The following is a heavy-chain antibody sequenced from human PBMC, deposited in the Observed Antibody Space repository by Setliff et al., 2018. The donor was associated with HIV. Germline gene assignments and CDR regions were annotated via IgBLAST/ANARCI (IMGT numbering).Heavy chain of an antibody. V-gene: IGHV4-39*01. CDR1: SGSISSTSTY. J-gene: IGHJ2*01. Sequence: SETLSLTCSVSSGSISSTSTYWVWIRQPTGQGLEWIVSVSDSGTTNYTPSLKSRVTISVDTSKFQLYLQLNTTTAADTALCDCASHRYNWYFDDWGRGTLVTVSS. CDR2: VSDSGTT. D-gene: IGHD1-26*01. CDR3: ASHRYNWYFDD.